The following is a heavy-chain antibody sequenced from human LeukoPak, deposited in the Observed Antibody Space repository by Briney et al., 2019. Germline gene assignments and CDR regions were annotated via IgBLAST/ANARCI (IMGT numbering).Heavy chain of an antibody. CDR2: ISSSSSYI. CDR1: GGSISSSS. V-gene: IGHV3-21*01. D-gene: IGHD6-19*01. J-gene: IGHJ3*02. Sequence: ETLSLTCTVSGGSISSSSYYWGWIRQPPGKGLEWVSSISSSSSYIYYADSVKGRFTISRDNAKNSLYLQMNSLRAEDTAVYYCAGLSVAGRGDAFDIWGQGTMVTVSS. CDR3: AGLSVAGRGDAFDI.